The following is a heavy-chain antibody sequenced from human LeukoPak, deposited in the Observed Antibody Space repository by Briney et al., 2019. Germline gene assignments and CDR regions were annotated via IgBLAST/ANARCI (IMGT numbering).Heavy chain of an antibody. J-gene: IGHJ4*02. CDR1: GGSINSGSYY. Sequence: PSETLSLTCTVSGGSINSGSYYWGWVRQPPGKGLEWIGSFFYTGRNYHYNPSLRSRVSFSIDTSNKQFSLKLTSVTAADTAVYYCARTYCSSTSCYEDYWGQGTLVTVSS. CDR3: ARTYCSSTSCYEDY. D-gene: IGHD2-2*01. CDR2: FFYTGRN. V-gene: IGHV4-39*07.